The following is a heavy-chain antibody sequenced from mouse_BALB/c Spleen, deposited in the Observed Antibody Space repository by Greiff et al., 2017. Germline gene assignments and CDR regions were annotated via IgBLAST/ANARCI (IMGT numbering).Heavy chain of an antibody. D-gene: IGHD2-1*01. Sequence: VQLKESGPGLVKPSQSLSLTCSVTGYSITSGYYWNWIRQFPGNKLEWMGYISYDGSNNYNPSLKNRISITSDTSKNQFFLKLNSVTTEDTATYYCAREGVYGNYWFAYWGQGTLVTVSA. J-gene: IGHJ3*01. CDR1: GYSITSGYY. CDR3: AREGVYGNYWFAY. CDR2: ISYDGSN. V-gene: IGHV3-6*02.